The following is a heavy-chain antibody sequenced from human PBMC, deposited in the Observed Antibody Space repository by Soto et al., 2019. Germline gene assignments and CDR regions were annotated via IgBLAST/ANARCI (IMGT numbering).Heavy chain of an antibody. CDR1: GYTFTSYD. Sequence: GASVKVSCKASGYTFTSYDINWVRQANGQGLEWMGWMNPNSGNTGNAQKFQGRVTMTRNTSISTAYMEMSSLRSEDTAVYYCARGRPYYDILTGTYYFDYWGQGTLVTVSS. D-gene: IGHD3-9*01. V-gene: IGHV1-8*01. J-gene: IGHJ4*02. CDR2: MNPNSGNT. CDR3: ARGRPYYDILTGTYYFDY.